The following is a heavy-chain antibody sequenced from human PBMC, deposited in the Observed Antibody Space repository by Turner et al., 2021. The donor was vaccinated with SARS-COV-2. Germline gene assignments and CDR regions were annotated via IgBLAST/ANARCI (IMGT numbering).Heavy chain of an antibody. CDR3: VSAGAFVVVPARPYYYYGMDV. CDR2: ISSRSKYM. V-gene: IGHV3-21*01. J-gene: IGHJ6*02. CDR1: GFPVCSYS. D-gene: IGHD2-2*01. Sequence: EVQLVESGAGLVKPGRRLILLCPASGFPVCSYSMNWVRQAPGKGLEWVSSISSRSKYMCCADSVKGRLTNARDNAKSTMYLKMNSLRAEDTAVYYCVSAGAFVVVPARPYYYYGMDVWGQGTTVTVSS.